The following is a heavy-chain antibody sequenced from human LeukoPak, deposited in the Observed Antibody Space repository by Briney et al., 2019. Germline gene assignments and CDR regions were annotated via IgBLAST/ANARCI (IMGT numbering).Heavy chain of an antibody. D-gene: IGHD5-24*01. CDR1: GGSFSSYY. CDR2: IYTSGST. V-gene: IGHV4-4*07. Sequence: SETLSLTCTVSGGSFSSYYWSWIRQPAGKGLEWIGRIYTSGSTNYNPSLKSRVTMSVDTSKNQFSLKLSSVTAADTAVYYCAREGDGYNPHYFDYWGQGTLVTVSS. CDR3: AREGDGYNPHYFDY. J-gene: IGHJ4*02.